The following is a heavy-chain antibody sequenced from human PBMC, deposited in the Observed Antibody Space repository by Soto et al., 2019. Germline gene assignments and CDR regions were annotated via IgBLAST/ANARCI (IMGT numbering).Heavy chain of an antibody. Sequence: GSGPTLVNPTETLTLTCTVSGFSLSNARMGVSWIRQPPGKALEWLAHIFSNDEKSYSTSLKSRLTISKDTSKSQVVLTMTNMDPVDTATYYCARMGDYDYVWGSYPVYGMDVWGQGTTVTVSS. CDR3: ARMGDYDYVWGSYPVYGMDV. J-gene: IGHJ6*02. CDR1: GFSLSNARMG. CDR2: IFSNDEK. D-gene: IGHD3-16*02. V-gene: IGHV2-26*01.